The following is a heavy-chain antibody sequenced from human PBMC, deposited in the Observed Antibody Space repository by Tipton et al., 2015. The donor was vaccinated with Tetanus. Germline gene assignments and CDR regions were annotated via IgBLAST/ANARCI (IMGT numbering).Heavy chain of an antibody. V-gene: IGHV4-59*02. J-gene: IGHJ4*02. CDR3: ARGVWFGPGPKYYFDY. CDR1: GDSVSRNY. Sequence: TLSLTCTVSGDSVSRNYWSWIRQSPRKGLEWIGYIYSGGTTKYNPSLRSRVSISADTSKNQFSLKLSSVTAADTAVYYCARGVWFGPGPKYYFDYWGQGTLVTVSS. D-gene: IGHD3-10*01. CDR2: IYSGGTT.